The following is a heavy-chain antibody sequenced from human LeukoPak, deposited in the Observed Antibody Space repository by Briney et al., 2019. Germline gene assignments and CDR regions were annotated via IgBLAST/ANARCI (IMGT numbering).Heavy chain of an antibody. J-gene: IGHJ6*03. CDR1: GYTFTSYA. Sequence: ASVKVSCKASGYTFTSYAMNWVRQAPGQGLEWMGWINTNTGNPTYAQGFTGRFVFSLDTSVSTAYLQISSLKAEDTAAYYCARVVANYYYYYYMDVWGKGTTVTVSS. CDR2: INTNTGNP. V-gene: IGHV7-4-1*02. D-gene: IGHD2-15*01. CDR3: ARVVANYYYYYYMDV.